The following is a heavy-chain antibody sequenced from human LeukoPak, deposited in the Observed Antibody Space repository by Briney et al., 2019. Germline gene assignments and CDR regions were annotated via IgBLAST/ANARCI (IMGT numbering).Heavy chain of an antibody. CDR3: ARRAAAAGIDY. CDR2: IYHSGST. CDR1: GYSISSGYY. V-gene: IGHV4-38-2*01. J-gene: IGHJ4*02. Sequence: SETLSLTCAVSGYSISSGYYWGWIRQPPGKGLEWIGSIYHSGSTYYNPSLKSRVTTSVDTSKNQFSLKLSSVTAADTAVYYCARRAAAAGIDYWGQGTLVTVSS. D-gene: IGHD6-13*01.